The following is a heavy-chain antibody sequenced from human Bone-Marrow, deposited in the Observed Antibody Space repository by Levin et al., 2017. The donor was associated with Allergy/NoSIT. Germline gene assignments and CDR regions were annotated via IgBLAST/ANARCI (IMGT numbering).Heavy chain of an antibody. CDR1: GYTFSAYS. CDR2: IDFLSGGT. J-gene: IGHJ3*02. Sequence: GESLKISCKASGYTFSAYSIYWVRQAPGQGLEWMGRIDFLSGGTFNAQKFQGRVTMTGDTSISEAYMELSGLRYDDTAIYYCSRGSPYAFDIWGQGTVVIVSA. V-gene: IGHV1-2*06. CDR3: SRGSPYAFDI.